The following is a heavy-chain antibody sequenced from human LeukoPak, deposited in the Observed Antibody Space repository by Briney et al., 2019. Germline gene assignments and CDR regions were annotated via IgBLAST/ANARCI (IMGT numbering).Heavy chain of an antibody. CDR2: IYSGGST. CDR1: GFTVSSNY. D-gene: IGHD3-22*01. Sequence: AGGSLRLSCAASGFTVSSNYMSWVRQAPVKGLEWVSVIYSGGSTYYADSVKGRFTISRDNSKNTLYLQMNSLRAEDTAVYYCARAGDSSGYYSSPDYWGQGTLVTVSS. V-gene: IGHV3-66*01. J-gene: IGHJ4*02. CDR3: ARAGDSSGYYSSPDY.